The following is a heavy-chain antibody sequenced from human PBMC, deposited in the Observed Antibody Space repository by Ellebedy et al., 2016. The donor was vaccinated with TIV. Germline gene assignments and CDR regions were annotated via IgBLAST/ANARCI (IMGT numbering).Heavy chain of an antibody. CDR2: ISDDGRTY. D-gene: IGHD2-2*01. CDR3: AKKVAPATATYGMDV. V-gene: IGHV3-30*18. CDR1: GFIFSNYA. J-gene: IGHJ6*02. Sequence: GESLNISCAASGFIFSNYAMCWVRQAPGKGLEWVAVISDDGRTYFHADSVKGRFTIPIDNSKNTLYLQMNSLSAEDTAVYYCAKKVAPATATYGMDVWGQGTTVTVS.